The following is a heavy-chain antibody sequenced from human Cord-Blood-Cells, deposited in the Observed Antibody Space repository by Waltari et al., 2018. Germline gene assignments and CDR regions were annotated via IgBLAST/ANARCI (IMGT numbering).Heavy chain of an antibody. J-gene: IGHJ6*02. CDR2: INHSGST. V-gene: IGHV4-34*01. Sequence: QVQLQQWGAGLLKPSETLSLTCAVYGGSFSGYYWSWIRQHPGKGLEWIGEINHSGSTNYNPSLKSRVTISVDTSKNQFSLKLSSVTAADTAVYYCARSDVDIVATIKDPDYYYGMDVWGQGTTVTVSS. D-gene: IGHD5-12*01. CDR1: GGSFSGYY. CDR3: ARSDVDIVATIKDPDYYYGMDV.